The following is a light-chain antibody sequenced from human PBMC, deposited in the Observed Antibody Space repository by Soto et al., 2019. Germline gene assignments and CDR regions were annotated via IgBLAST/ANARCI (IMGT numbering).Light chain of an antibody. V-gene: IGLV1-40*01. Sequence: QSVLTQPPSVSGAPGQRVTISCTGSSSNIGAGYDVHWYQQLPGTAPKLLISGNSNRPSGVPDRFSGSKSGTSASLAITGLQAEDEADYYCQSYDSSLSGYYVFGTGTKLTV. J-gene: IGLJ1*01. CDR2: GNS. CDR1: SSNIGAGYD. CDR3: QSYDSSLSGYYV.